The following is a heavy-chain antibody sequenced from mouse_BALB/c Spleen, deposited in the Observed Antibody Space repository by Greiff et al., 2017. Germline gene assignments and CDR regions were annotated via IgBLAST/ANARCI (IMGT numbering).Heavy chain of an antibody. CDR2: ISYDGSN. D-gene: IGHD3-1*01. CDR1: GYSITSGYY. J-gene: IGHJ3*01. Sequence: EVKLMESGPGLVKPSQSLSLTCPVTGYSITSGYYWNWIRQFPGNKLEWMGYISYDGSNNYNPSLKNRISITRDTSKNQFFLKLNSVTTEDTATYYCAREAARVLAYGGKGTLVTVSA. CDR3: AREAARVLAY. V-gene: IGHV3-6*02.